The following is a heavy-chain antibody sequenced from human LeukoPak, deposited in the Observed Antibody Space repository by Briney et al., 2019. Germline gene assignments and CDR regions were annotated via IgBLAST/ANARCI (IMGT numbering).Heavy chain of an antibody. D-gene: IGHD5-24*01. CDR2: MSSRSGII. CDR3: AGGLLEAQGWLQWLGTVYSMDV. CDR1: GFNFSDYY. V-gene: IGHV3-11*01. Sequence: PGGSLSLSCVASGFNFSDYYMNWLRQSPGKGLEWISYMSSRSGIIYYADSVKGRFTISRDNARNSLYLQMNSLRADDTAVYYCAGGLLEAQGWLQWLGTVYSMDVWGQGTPVTVSS. J-gene: IGHJ6*02.